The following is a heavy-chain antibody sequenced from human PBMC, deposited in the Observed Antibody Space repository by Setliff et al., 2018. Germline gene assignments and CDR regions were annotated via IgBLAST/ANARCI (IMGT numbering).Heavy chain of an antibody. CDR3: ARLVMRGTIDFFDY. Sequence: GGSLRLSCAASGFTFSNYRMHWVRQAPGKGLEGVAVIWHDGGNKYHADSVKGRFTISRDNAKNSLYLQMTSLRAEDTALYYCARLVMRGTIDFFDYWGQGILVTVSS. V-gene: IGHV3-33*08. D-gene: IGHD1-1*01. CDR2: IWHDGGNK. CDR1: GFTFSNYR. J-gene: IGHJ4*02.